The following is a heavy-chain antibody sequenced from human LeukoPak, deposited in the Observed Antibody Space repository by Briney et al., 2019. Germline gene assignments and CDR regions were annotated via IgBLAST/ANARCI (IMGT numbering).Heavy chain of an antibody. V-gene: IGHV4-59*01. CDR1: GGSISSYY. D-gene: IGHD3-22*01. Sequence: SETLSLTCTVSGGSISSYYWSWIRQPPGKGLEWIGYIYYSGSTNYNPSLKSRVTISVDTSKNQFSLKLSSVTAADTAVYYCARVRYYDSSGYYALDYWGQGTLVTVSS. CDR3: ARVRYYDSSGYYALDY. J-gene: IGHJ4*02. CDR2: IYYSGST.